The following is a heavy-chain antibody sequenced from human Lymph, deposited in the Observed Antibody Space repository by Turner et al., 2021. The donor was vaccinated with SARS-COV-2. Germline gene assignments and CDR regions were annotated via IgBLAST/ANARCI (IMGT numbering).Heavy chain of an antibody. V-gene: IGHV1-2*06. CDR1: GYTFTAYY. J-gene: IGHJ6*02. CDR2: INPNSGGT. D-gene: IGHD4-17*01. Sequence: QVQLVQSGAEVKKPGASVKVSCKASGYTFTAYYMHWVRQAPGQGLEWMGRINPNSGGTNYAQKFQGRVTMTRDTSISTAYMELSRLTSDDTAVYYCAREGVTVSGYYYGMDVWGQGTTVTVSS. CDR3: AREGVTVSGYYYGMDV.